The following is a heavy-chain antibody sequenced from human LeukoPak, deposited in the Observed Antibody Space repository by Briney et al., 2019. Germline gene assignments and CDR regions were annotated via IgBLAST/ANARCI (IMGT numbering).Heavy chain of an antibody. Sequence: GGSLRLSCAASGFTFSTYDFHWVRQRTEKGLEWVSAIGTIGDTYYADSVKGRFTISRDNSKNMLYLQMNSLRAEDTAVYYCAKEVTSYGYRGLDYWGQGTLVTVSS. CDR2: IGTIGDT. D-gene: IGHD5-18*01. V-gene: IGHV3-13*01. CDR1: GFTFSTYD. CDR3: AKEVTSYGYRGLDY. J-gene: IGHJ4*02.